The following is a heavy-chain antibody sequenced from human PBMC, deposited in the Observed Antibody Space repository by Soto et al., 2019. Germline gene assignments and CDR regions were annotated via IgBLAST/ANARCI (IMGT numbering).Heavy chain of an antibody. CDR1: GGSISSSNYY. CDR3: ARLGGYCSTTGCYGYYAMDV. Sequence: PSETLSLTCTVSGGSISSSNYYWGWIRQPPGKGLEWIGSIYFSGNTYYNPSLKSRVTMSVDTSKNQFSLKLSSVTAADTAVYYCARLGGYCSTTGCYGYYAMDVWGQGTTVT. J-gene: IGHJ6*02. CDR2: IYFSGNT. V-gene: IGHV4-39*01. D-gene: IGHD2-2*01.